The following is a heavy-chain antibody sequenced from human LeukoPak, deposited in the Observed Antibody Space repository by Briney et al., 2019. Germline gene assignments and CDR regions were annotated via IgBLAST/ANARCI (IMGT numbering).Heavy chain of an antibody. CDR2: ISLSGSYM. V-gene: IGHV3-21*06. Sequence: GGSLRLSCAASGFTFSRFNMNWVRQAPGKGLEWVSFISLSGSYMYYADSVKGRFTITRDNAKNSLFLQMDSLRAEDTAVYYRARENILEDTSTVDYWGQGTLVTVSS. J-gene: IGHJ4*02. CDR3: ARENILEDTSTVDY. CDR1: GFTFSRFN. D-gene: IGHD3-3*02.